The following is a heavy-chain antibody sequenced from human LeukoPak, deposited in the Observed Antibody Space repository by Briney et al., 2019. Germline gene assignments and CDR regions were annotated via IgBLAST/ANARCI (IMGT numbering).Heavy chain of an antibody. CDR2: IYWNDDK. V-gene: IGHV2-5*01. CDR1: GFSLSTSGVG. Sequence: ESGPTLVKPTQTLTLTCTFSGFSLSTSGVGVGWIRQPPGKALEWLALIYWNDDKRYSPSLKSRLTITKDTSKNRVVLTMTNMDPVDTATYYCARDIVLMVYARFDYWGQGTLVTVSS. J-gene: IGHJ4*02. CDR3: ARDIVLMVYARFDY. D-gene: IGHD2-8*01.